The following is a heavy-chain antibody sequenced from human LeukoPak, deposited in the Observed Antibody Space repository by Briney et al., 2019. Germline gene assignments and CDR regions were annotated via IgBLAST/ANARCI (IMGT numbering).Heavy chain of an antibody. J-gene: IGHJ6*03. V-gene: IGHV1-69*05. D-gene: IGHD3-10*01. CDR1: RGTFSSYA. CDR2: IIPIFGTA. CDR3: ARSKTHRGDCYMDV. Sequence: SVKVSCKASRGTFSSYAISWVRQAPGQGLEWMGGIIPIFGTANYAQKFQGRVTITTDESTSTAYMELSSLRSEDTAVYYCARSKTHRGDCYMDVWFLGTRVIGSS.